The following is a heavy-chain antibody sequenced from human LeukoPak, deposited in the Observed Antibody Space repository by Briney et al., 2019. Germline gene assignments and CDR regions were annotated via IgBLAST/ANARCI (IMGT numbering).Heavy chain of an antibody. CDR1: GFTFSSYS. D-gene: IGHD6-13*01. Sequence: PGGSLRLSCAASGFTFSSYSMNWVRQAPGKGLEWVSSISSSSSYIYYADSVKGRFTISRDNAKNSLYLQMNSLRAEDTAVYYCARAERIAAAGTMDYWGQGTLVTVSS. J-gene: IGHJ4*02. V-gene: IGHV3-21*01. CDR3: ARAERIAAAGTMDY. CDR2: ISSSSSYI.